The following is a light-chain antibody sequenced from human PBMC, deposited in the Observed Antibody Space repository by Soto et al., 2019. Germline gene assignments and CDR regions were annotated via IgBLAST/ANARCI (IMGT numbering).Light chain of an antibody. CDR1: QGISSA. J-gene: IGKJ5*01. Sequence: AIQLTHSPSSLSASVGDIVTITCRASQGISSALAWYQQKPGKAPKLLIYDASSLESGVPSRFSGSGSGTDFTLTISSLQPEDFATYYCQQFNNYPITFGQGTRLEIK. V-gene: IGKV1D-13*01. CDR3: QQFNNYPIT. CDR2: DAS.